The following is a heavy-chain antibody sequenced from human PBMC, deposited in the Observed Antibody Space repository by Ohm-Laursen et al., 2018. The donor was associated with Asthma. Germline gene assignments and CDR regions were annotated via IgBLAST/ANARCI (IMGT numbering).Heavy chain of an antibody. CDR3: ARIGPEWELPGREYSLHH. CDR1: GYSFSLYI. D-gene: IGHD1-26*01. CDR2: ISTASTFI. J-gene: IGHJ1*01. V-gene: IGHV3-21*01. Sequence: GSLRLSCTASGYSFSLYIIHWIRQAPGKGLEWVASISTASTFIYYADSVRGRFTTSRDNAKNLVYLQMDGLRVDDTALYYCARIGPEWELPGREYSLHHWGQGTQVTVSS.